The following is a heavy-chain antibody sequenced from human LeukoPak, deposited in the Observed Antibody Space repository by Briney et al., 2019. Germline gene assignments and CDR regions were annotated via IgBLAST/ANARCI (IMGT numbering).Heavy chain of an antibody. CDR1: GYTFTGYG. V-gene: IGHV1-18*01. CDR2: ISDYNGNT. J-gene: IGHJ4*02. CDR3: ARGGRWLGELLPFDY. D-gene: IGHD3-10*01. Sequence: ASVKVSCKAPGYTFTGYGVSWVRQAPGLGLEWMGSISDYNGNTNYGPKFQGRVTVTTDTSTSTAYMELRSLRSDDTAVYYCARGGRWLGELLPFDYWGQGTLVTVSS.